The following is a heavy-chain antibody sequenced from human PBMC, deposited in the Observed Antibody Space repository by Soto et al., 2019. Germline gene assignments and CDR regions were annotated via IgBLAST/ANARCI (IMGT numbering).Heavy chain of an antibody. V-gene: IGHV3-66*01. CDR3: ARSLRSPFDY. J-gene: IGHJ4*02. D-gene: IGHD3-16*02. CDR1: GFTVSSNY. CDR2: IYSGGST. Sequence: PWGSLRLSCAASGFTVSSNYMSWVRQAPGKGLEWVSVIYSGGSTYYADSVKGRLTISRDNSKNTLYLQMNSLRAEDTAVYYCARSLRSPFDYWGQGTLVTVSA.